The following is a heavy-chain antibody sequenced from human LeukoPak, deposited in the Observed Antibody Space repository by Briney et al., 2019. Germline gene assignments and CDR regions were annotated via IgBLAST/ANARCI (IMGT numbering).Heavy chain of an antibody. V-gene: IGHV3-7*01. CDR3: ARDGLIAVAGWYSNWFDP. CDR2: IKQDGSEK. D-gene: IGHD6-19*01. Sequence: QPGGSLRLSCAASGFTFSSYWMSWVRQAPGKGLEWVANIKQDGSEKYYVDSVKGRFTISRDNAKNSLYLQMNSLRAEDTAVYYCARDGLIAVAGWYSNWFDPWGQGTLVTVSS. J-gene: IGHJ5*02. CDR1: GFTFSSYW.